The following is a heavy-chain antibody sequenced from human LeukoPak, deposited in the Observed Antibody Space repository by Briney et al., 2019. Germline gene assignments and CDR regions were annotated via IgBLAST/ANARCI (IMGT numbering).Heavy chain of an antibody. D-gene: IGHD6-19*01. CDR1: GGSISSSSYY. V-gene: IGHV4-39*07. CDR2: IYYSGST. CDR3: AREGAVAPRGETYGMDV. J-gene: IGHJ6*02. Sequence: PSETLSLTCTVSGGSISSSSYYWGWIRQPPGKGLEWIGSIYYSGSTYYNPSLKSRVTISVDTSKNQFSLKLSSVTAADTAVYYCAREGAVAPRGETYGMDVWGQGTTVTVSS.